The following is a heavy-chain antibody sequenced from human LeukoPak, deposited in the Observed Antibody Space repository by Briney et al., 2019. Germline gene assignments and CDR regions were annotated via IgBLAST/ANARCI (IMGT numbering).Heavy chain of an antibody. J-gene: IGHJ6*03. CDR2: IYTSGST. D-gene: IGHD3-10*01. CDR1: GGSISSYY. Sequence: PSETLSLTCTVSGGSISSYYWSWIRQPAGKGLEWIGRIYTSGSTNYNPSLKSRVTISVDKSKNQFSLKLSSVTAADTAVYYCARGGGTMVRDYYMAVWGKGTTVTVSS. CDR3: ARGGGTMVRDYYMAV. V-gene: IGHV4-4*07.